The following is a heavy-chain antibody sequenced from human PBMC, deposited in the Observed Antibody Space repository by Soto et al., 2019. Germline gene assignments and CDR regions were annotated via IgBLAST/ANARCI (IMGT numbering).Heavy chain of an antibody. CDR2: IYHRGLT. J-gene: IGHJ4*02. CDR1: GASITSDEYY. CDR3: ARASNKRGYSYGPDY. Sequence: SETLSLTCSVSGASITSDEYYWGWIRQPPGKGQEYIGYIYHRGLTNCNPSLKSRVTISVDTSKNQFSLKLSSVTAADTAVYYCARASNKRGYSYGPDYWGQGTLVTVSS. V-gene: IGHV4-61*08. D-gene: IGHD5-18*01.